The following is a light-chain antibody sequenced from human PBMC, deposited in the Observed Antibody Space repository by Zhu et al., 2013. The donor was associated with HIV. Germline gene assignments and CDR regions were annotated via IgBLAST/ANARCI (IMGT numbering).Light chain of an antibody. Sequence: DIVMTQSPDSLAVSLGERVTINCKSSQSVFYSPSNRNYLAWYQQKPGQPPKLLIYWASTRESGVPDRFSGSGSETDFTLTISSLQAEDVAVYYCQQYHSTPPVTFGQGTKVEIK. V-gene: IGKV4-1*01. J-gene: IGKJ1*01. CDR2: WAS. CDR3: QQYHSTPPVT. CDR1: QSVFYSPSNRNY.